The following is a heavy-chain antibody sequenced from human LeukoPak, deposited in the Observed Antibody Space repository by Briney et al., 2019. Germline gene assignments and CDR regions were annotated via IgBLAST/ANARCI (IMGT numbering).Heavy chain of an antibody. V-gene: IGHV1-18*01. CDR3: ARCGAAVTTHFSH. D-gene: IGHD4-17*01. J-gene: IGHJ4*02. CDR2: ISASDGTT. Sequence: GASVQVSCKASGYSFSIYGITWARQAPGQGLEYLGWISASDGTTSYAQKVQDRVTMTTDPSTSTAYLELRSLRSEDTAVYYCARCGAAVTTHFSHWGQGTLVTVSS. CDR1: GYSFSIYG.